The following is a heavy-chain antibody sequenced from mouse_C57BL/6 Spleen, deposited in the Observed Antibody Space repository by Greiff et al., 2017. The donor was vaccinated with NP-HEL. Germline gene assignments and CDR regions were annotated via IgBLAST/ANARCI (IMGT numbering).Heavy chain of an antibody. CDR1: GFSFNTYA. Sequence: EVQVVESGGGLVQPKGSLKLSCAASGFSFNTYAMNWVRQAPGKGLEWVARIRSKSNNYATYYADSVKDRFTISRDDSESMLYLQMNNLKTEDTAMYYCVRHGLLPGTWFAYWGQGTLVTVSA. D-gene: IGHD2-1*01. CDR3: VRHGLLPGTWFAY. J-gene: IGHJ3*01. V-gene: IGHV10-1*01. CDR2: IRSKSNNYAT.